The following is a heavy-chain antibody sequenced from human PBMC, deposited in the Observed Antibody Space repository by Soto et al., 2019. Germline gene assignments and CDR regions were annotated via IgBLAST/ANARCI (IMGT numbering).Heavy chain of an antibody. CDR2: IYYSGST. Sequence: QVQLQESGPGLVKPSETLSLTCTVSGGSISSYYWSWIRQPPGKGLEWIGYIYYSGSTNYNPSLKSRVTISVDTSMNPFSLKLSSVTAADTAVYYCARHQIVGATLGWFDPWGQGTLVTVSS. J-gene: IGHJ5*02. V-gene: IGHV4-59*08. CDR1: GGSISSYY. CDR3: ARHQIVGATLGWFDP. D-gene: IGHD1-26*01.